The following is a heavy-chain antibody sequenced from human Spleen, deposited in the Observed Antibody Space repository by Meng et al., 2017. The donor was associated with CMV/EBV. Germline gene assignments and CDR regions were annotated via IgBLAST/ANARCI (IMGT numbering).Heavy chain of an antibody. J-gene: IGHJ4*02. V-gene: IGHV1-2*02. CDR1: GYTFTGYY. CDR3: ARGFFAGIQLVV. Sequence: ASVKVSCKASGYTFTGYYMHWVRQAPGQGLEWMGWINPNSGGTNYAQKFQGRVTMTRDTSISTAYMELSSLRSEDTAVYYCARGFFAGIQLVVWGQGTLVTVSS. CDR2: INPNSGGT. D-gene: IGHD5-18*01.